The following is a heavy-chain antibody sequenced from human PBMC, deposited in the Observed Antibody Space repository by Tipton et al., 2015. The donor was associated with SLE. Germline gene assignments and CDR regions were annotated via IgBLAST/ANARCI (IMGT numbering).Heavy chain of an antibody. CDR3: ARDPFDYGDYEWYFDL. Sequence: SLRLSCAASGFSFSNYWVSWVRQAPGKGLEWVAHINQDGSEKLYVDSVKGRFTFSRDNANNSLVLQMNSLRAEDTAVYYCARDPFDYGDYEWYFDLWGRGTLVTVSS. V-gene: IGHV3-7*01. D-gene: IGHD4-17*01. J-gene: IGHJ2*01. CDR2: INQDGSEK. CDR1: GFSFSNYW.